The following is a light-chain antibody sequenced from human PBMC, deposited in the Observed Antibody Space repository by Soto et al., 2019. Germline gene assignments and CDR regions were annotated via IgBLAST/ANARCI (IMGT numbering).Light chain of an antibody. CDR3: QQYGSSPPIT. Sequence: EIVMTQSPATLSVSPGERATLSCRASQSVSSNLAWFQLKPGQAPRLLIYGASSRATGIPDRFSGSGSGTDFTLTISRLEPEDFAVYYCQQYGSSPPITFGQGTRLEIK. CDR2: GAS. J-gene: IGKJ5*01. V-gene: IGKV3-20*01. CDR1: QSVSSN.